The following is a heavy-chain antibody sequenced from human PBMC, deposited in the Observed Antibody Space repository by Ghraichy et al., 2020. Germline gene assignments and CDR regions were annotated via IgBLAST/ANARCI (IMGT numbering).Heavy chain of an antibody. CDR2: IYSSGST. J-gene: IGHJ4*02. Sequence: SETLSLTCTVSGGSINSYYWSWIRQPPGKGLEWIGYIYSSGSTNYNPSLKSRVTISVDTSKNHFSLKLSSVTAADTAVYYCARQDGYNYPFAYWGQGTLVTLSS. V-gene: IGHV4-59*01. D-gene: IGHD5-24*01. CDR1: GGSINSYY. CDR3: ARQDGYNYPFAY.